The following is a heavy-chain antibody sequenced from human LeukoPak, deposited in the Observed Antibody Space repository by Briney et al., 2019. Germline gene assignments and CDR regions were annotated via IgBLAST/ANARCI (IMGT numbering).Heavy chain of an antibody. V-gene: IGHV3-9*01. Sequence: GGSLRLSCAASGFTFDDYAMHWVRQAPGKGLEWVSGISWNSGSIGYADSVKGRFTISRDNAKNSLYLQMNSLRAEDTAVYYCARDQRWELPYYFDYWGQGTLVTVSS. CDR1: GFTFDDYA. J-gene: IGHJ4*02. CDR2: ISWNSGSI. CDR3: ARDQRWELPYYFDY. D-gene: IGHD1-26*01.